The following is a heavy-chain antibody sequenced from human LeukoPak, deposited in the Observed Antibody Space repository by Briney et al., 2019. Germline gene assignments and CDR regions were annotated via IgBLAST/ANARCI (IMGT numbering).Heavy chain of an antibody. CDR2: IYHSGST. V-gene: IGHV4-30-2*01. CDR3: ARGSYYDSSGYFLNFDY. J-gene: IGHJ4*02. Sequence: PSETLSLTCTVSGGSISSGGYSWSWLRQPPGKGLEWIGYIYHSGSTYYNPSLKSRVTISVDRSKNQFSLKLSSVTAADTAVYYCARGSYYDSSGYFLNFDYWGQGTLVTVSS. D-gene: IGHD3-22*01. CDR1: GGSISSGGYS.